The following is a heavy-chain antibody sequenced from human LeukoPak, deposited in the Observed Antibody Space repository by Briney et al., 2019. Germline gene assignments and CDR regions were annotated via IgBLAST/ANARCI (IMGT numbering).Heavy chain of an antibody. CDR2: MHHSGST. CDR1: GGSISSSNW. Sequence: SETLSLTCAVSGGSISSSNWWSWVRQPPGKGLEWIGEMHHSGSTNYNPSLKSRVTISVDKSKNQLSLKLSSVTAADTAVYYCAREQLSITSYGMDVWGQGTTVTVSS. V-gene: IGHV4-4*02. CDR3: AREQLSITSYGMDV. D-gene: IGHD3-10*01. J-gene: IGHJ6*02.